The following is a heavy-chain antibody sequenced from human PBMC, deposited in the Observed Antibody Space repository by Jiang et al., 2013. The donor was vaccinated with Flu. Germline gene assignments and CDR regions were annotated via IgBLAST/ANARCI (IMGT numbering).Heavy chain of an antibody. CDR3: ARDLWPGTKDFDY. V-gene: IGHV3-7*03. Sequence: APGKGLEWVANIKLDGSEKYYVDSAKGRFTISRDNAKNSLYLHMNSLKVEDTAVYYCARDLWPGTKDFDYWGQGTLVTVSS. D-gene: IGHD1-7*01. J-gene: IGHJ4*02. CDR2: IKLDGSEK.